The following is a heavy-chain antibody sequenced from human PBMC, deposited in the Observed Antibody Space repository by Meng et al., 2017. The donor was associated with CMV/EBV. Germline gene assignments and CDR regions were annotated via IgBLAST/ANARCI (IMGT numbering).Heavy chain of an antibody. CDR2: ISGSGGST. Sequence: GGSLRLSCAASGFTFSSYAMSWVRQAPGKGLEWVSAISGSGGSTYYADSVKGRFTISRDNSKNTLYLQMNSLRAEDTAVYYCAKDLGVYSSSSIGYWGQGTLVTVSS. CDR1: GFTFSSYA. V-gene: IGHV3-23*01. D-gene: IGHD6-6*01. J-gene: IGHJ4*02. CDR3: AKDLGVYSSSSIGY.